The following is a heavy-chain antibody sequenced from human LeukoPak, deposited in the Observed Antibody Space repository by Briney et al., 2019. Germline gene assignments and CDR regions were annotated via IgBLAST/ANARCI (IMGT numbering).Heavy chain of an antibody. V-gene: IGHV1-46*01. D-gene: IGHD3-10*01. CDR2: INPSGGST. J-gene: IGHJ5*02. Sequence: GASVKVSCKASGYTFTSYYMHWVRQAPGQGLEWMGIINPSGGSTSYAQKFQGRVTMTRDMSTSTVYMELSSLRSEDTAVHYRARLNYGSGSYVGNWFDPWGQGTLVTVSS. CDR3: ARLNYGSGSYVGNWFDP. CDR1: GYTFTSYY.